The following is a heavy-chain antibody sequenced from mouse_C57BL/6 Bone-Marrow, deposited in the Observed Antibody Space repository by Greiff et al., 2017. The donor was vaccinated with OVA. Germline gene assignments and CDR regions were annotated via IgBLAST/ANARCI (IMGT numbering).Heavy chain of an antibody. CDR2: IYPGRGST. CDR3: AGITTVVAVDY. J-gene: IGHJ2*01. CDR1: GYTFTSYW. D-gene: IGHD1-1*01. V-gene: IGHV1-55*01. Sequence: QVQLQQPGAELVKPGASVKMSCKASGYTFTSYWITWVKQRPGQGLEWIGDIYPGRGSTNYTEKFKSKATLTVDTSSSTAYMQLSSLTSEDSAVYYCAGITTVVAVDYWGQGTTLTVSS.